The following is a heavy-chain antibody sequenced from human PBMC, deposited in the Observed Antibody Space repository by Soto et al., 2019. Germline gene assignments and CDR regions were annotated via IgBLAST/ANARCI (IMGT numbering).Heavy chain of an antibody. V-gene: IGHV4-34*01. Sequence: LSLTCAVYGGSFSGYYWSWIRQPPGKGLEWIGEINHSGSTNYNPSLKSRVTISVDTSKNQFSLKLSSVTAADTAVYYCARGLLAAAVPYYYYGMDVWGQGTTVTVSS. CDR3: ARGLLAAAVPYYYYGMDV. CDR1: GGSFSGYY. CDR2: INHSGST. D-gene: IGHD6-13*01. J-gene: IGHJ6*02.